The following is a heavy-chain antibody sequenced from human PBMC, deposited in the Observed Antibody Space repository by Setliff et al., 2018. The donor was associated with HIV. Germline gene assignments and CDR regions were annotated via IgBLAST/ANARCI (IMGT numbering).Heavy chain of an antibody. CDR3: AQLLSGCNDGTCHAEYFRH. D-gene: IGHD2-15*01. J-gene: IGHJ1*01. Sequence: SGPPLVNPTHTLPLNCTFSGFSLSPHGVGVGWSRQPQGKALEWLVLLYWDNAMRYSPSPKRRLTITKDPPKNQVVLTKTDMDPGDTATYYCAQLLSGCNDGTCHAEYFRHWGQGALVTVSS. CDR2: LYWDNAM. V-gene: IGHV2-5*02. CDR1: GFSLSPHGVG.